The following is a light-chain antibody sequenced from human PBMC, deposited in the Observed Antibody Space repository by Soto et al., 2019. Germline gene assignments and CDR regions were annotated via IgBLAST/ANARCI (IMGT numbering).Light chain of an antibody. CDR2: EVN. J-gene: IGLJ3*02. CDR1: GSDVGDSSH. V-gene: IGLV2-11*01. CDR3: CSFAGSNSWV. Sequence: QSALTQPRSVSGSPGQSVTISCTATGSDVGDSSHVSWYQLHPGKAPKLMIYEVNNRPSGVPDRFSGSKSGSTASLTISGLQAEDEAEYYCCSFAGSNSWVFGGGTKVTVL.